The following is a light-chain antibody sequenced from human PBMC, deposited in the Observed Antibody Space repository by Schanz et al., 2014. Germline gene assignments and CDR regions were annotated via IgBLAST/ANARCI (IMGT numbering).Light chain of an antibody. CDR1: QSIGNW. Sequence: DIQMTQSPSTLSASVGDRVTITCRASQSIGNWLAWYQQKPGKVPKVLIYKASTLQSGVPSRFSGSGSGTDFTLTISSLQPEDVATYYCQKYDSAPWTFGQGTKVEIK. CDR2: KAS. V-gene: IGKV1-5*03. CDR3: QKYDSAPWT. J-gene: IGKJ1*01.